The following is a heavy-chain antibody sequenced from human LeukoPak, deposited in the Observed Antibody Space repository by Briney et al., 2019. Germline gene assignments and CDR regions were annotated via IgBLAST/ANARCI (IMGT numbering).Heavy chain of an antibody. J-gene: IGHJ3*02. D-gene: IGHD3-22*01. CDR1: GYSFTSYR. CDR2: IDPSDSYT. V-gene: IGHV5-10-1*01. CDR3: ARRDSSGYYNRAFDI. Sequence: TGGSLRLSCKGSGYSFTSYRISWVRQMPGKGLEWMGMIDPSDSYTNYSPSFQGHVTISADESISTAYLQWSSLKASDTAMYYCARRDSSGYYNRAFDIWGQGTMVTVSS.